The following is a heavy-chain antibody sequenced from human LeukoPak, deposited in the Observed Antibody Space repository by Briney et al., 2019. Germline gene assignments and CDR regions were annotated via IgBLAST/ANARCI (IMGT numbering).Heavy chain of an antibody. J-gene: IGHJ4*02. Sequence: GGSLRLSCAASGFTFSSYWLSWVRQAPGKGLEWVSYISSSSSTIYYADSVKGRFTISRDNAKNSLYLQMNSLRAEDTAVYYCARRPYSTGWYVDYWGQGTLVTVSS. CDR2: ISSSSSTI. CDR3: ARRPYSTGWYVDY. D-gene: IGHD6-19*01. CDR1: GFTFSSYW. V-gene: IGHV3-48*01.